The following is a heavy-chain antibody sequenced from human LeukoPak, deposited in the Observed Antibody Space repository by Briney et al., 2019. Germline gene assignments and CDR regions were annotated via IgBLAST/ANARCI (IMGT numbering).Heavy chain of an antibody. D-gene: IGHD1/OR15-1a*01. CDR2: IYSGGST. Sequence: GGSLRLSCAASGFTVSSNYMNWVRQAPGKGLEWLSVIYSGGSTYYADSVKGRFTILRDNSKNTVYLQMNSLRVEDTAVYYCAKDWFATTDYWGQGILVTVSS. CDR1: GFTVSSNY. V-gene: IGHV3-66*01. CDR3: AKDWFATTDY. J-gene: IGHJ4*02.